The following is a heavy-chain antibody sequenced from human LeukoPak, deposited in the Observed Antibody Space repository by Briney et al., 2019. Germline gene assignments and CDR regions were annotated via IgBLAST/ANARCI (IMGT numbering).Heavy chain of an antibody. CDR3: AKDLTRDGYNPPLGY. Sequence: GGSLRLSCAASGFTFSSYGMHWVRQAPGKGLEWVAVISYDGSNKYYADSVKGRFTISRDNSKNTLYLQMNSLRAEETAVYYCAKDLTRDGYNPPLGYWGQGTLVTVSS. V-gene: IGHV3-30*18. CDR2: ISYDGSNK. J-gene: IGHJ4*02. CDR1: GFTFSSYG. D-gene: IGHD5-24*01.